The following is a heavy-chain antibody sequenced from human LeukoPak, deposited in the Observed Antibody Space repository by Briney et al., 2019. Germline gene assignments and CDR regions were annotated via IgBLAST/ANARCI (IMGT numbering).Heavy chain of an antibody. CDR1: GGTFSSYA. J-gene: IGHJ4*02. CDR3: ARGQMSTAARAYFDY. CDR2: IIPIFGTA. D-gene: IGHD6-6*01. V-gene: IGHV1-69*05. Sequence: GASVKVSCKASGGTFSSYAISWVRQAPGQGLEWMGGIIPIFGTANYAQKFQGRVTITTDESTSTACMELSSLRSEDTAVYYCARGQMSTAARAYFDYWGQGTLVTVSS.